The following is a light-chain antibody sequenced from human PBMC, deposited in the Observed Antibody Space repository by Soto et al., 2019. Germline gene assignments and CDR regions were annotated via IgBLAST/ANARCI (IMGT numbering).Light chain of an antibody. Sequence: EIKMTQSPSSLSAPVGDRVTITCQASQDINNYLNWYQQKPGQAPKLLIYDAYGLEVGVTSRFSGSGSGTHFTLTISGLQPEDIATYYCQQFGDLTFIFGQGTRLEIK. J-gene: IGKJ5*01. CDR2: DAY. CDR1: QDINNY. CDR3: QQFGDLTFI. V-gene: IGKV1-33*01.